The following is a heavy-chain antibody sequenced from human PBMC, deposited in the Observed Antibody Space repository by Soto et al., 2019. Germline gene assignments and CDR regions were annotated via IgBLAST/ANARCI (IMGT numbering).Heavy chain of an antibody. CDR2: IYQSGST. V-gene: IGHV4-4*02. CDR1: GGAISSSKW. CDR3: ARASATIAAAAIFDY. J-gene: IGHJ4*02. Sequence: SETLSLTCAVSGGAISSSKWWSWVRQPPGKGLEWIGEIYQSGSTNYNPSLKSLVRMSVDKSRNQFSLKLTSVSAADTAFYYFARASATIAAAAIFDYWGQGTLVTVSS. D-gene: IGHD6-13*01.